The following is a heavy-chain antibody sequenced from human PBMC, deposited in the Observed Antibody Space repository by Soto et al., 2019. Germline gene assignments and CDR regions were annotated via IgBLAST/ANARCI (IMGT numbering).Heavy chain of an antibody. CDR2: INSYNGVT. CDR1: GYTLNNNYG. Sequence: ASVKVSCKASGYTLNNNYGISWVRQAPGQGLEWMGWINSYNGVTNNARKFQGRVTLTTDASTTTAYMELRSLTSDDTAVYYCARDRQNYGSLDYWGQGTLVTVSS. V-gene: IGHV1-18*01. J-gene: IGHJ4*02. D-gene: IGHD4-17*01. CDR3: ARDRQNYGSLDY.